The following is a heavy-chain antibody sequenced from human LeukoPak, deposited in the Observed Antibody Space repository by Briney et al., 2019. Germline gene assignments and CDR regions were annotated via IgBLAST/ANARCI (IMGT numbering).Heavy chain of an antibody. CDR2: IYYSGST. V-gene: IGHV4-39*01. CDR3: ARQARTMIVVS. J-gene: IGHJ4*02. D-gene: IGHD3-22*01. Sequence: SETLSLTCTVSGGSISSYYWGWIRQPPGKGLEWIGSIYYSGSTYYNPSLKSRVTISVDTSKNQFSLKLSSVTAADTAVYYCARQARTMIVVSWGQGTLVTVSS. CDR1: GGSISSYY.